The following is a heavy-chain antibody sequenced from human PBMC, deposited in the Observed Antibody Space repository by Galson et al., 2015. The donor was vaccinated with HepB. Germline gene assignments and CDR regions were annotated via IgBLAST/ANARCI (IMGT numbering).Heavy chain of an antibody. CDR3: ARGGSRRYYFDY. Sequence: SLRLSCAASGFTFSSYWMSWVRQAPGEGLEWVANIKQDGSEKYYVDSVKGRFTISRDNAKSSLYLQMNSLRAEDTAVYYCARGGSRRYYFDYWGQRTLVTVSS. D-gene: IGHD3-16*01. CDR1: GFTFSSYW. V-gene: IGHV3-7*04. CDR2: IKQDGSEK. J-gene: IGHJ4*02.